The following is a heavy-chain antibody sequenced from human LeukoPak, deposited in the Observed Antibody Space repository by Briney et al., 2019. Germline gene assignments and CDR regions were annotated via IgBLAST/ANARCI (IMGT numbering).Heavy chain of an antibody. D-gene: IGHD3-22*01. CDR2: INAGNGNT. CDR3: ARARLSYYDRNWFDP. V-gene: IGHV1-3*01. J-gene: IGHJ5*02. Sequence: ASVKVSCKASGYTFTSYAMHWVRQAPRQRLEWMGWINAGNGNTKYSQKFQGRVTITRDTSASTAYMELSSLRSEDTAVYYCARARLSYYDRNWFDPWGQGTLVTVSS. CDR1: GYTFTSYA.